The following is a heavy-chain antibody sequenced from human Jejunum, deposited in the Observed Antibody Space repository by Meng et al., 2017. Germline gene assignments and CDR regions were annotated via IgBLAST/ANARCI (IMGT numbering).Heavy chain of an antibody. CDR1: GGSVSSGNYY. CDR3: ARGGFFEAAAANLIDS. V-gene: IGHV4-61*01. Sequence: QRQRQASGPGLVRPSETLSLTCTVSGGSVSSGNYYWSWIRQPPGKGLEWIGYIYYSGSTNYNPSLKSRVTISVDTSKNQFSLKLSSVTAADTAVYYCARGGFFEAAAANLIDSWGQGTLVTVSS. J-gene: IGHJ4*02. D-gene: IGHD6-13*01. CDR2: IYYSGST.